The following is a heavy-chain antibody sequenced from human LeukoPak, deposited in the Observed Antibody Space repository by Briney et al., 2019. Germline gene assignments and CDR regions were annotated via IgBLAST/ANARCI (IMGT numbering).Heavy chain of an antibody. V-gene: IGHV3-23*01. CDR1: GFTFSRSP. CDR2: ISGSGGST. D-gene: IGHD4-17*01. J-gene: IGHJ4*02. CDR3: AKGLETTVTTYYFDY. Sequence: PGGSLRLSCVASGFTFSRSPMTWVRQGPGKGLEWVSAISGSGGSTYYADSVKGRFTISRDNSKNTLYLQMNSLRAEDTAVYYCAKGLETTVTTYYFDYWGQGTLVTVSS.